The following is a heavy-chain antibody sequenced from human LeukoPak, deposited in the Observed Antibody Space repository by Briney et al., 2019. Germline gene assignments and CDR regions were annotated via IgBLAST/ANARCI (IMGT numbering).Heavy chain of an antibody. CDR2: IWYDGSNK. CDR1: GFTFSSYG. D-gene: IGHD3-22*01. CDR3: AKTIDSSGYRYYFDY. Sequence: GGSLRLSCAASGFTFSSYGMHWVRQAPGKGLEWVAVIWYDGSNKYYADSVKGRFTISRDNSRNTLYLQMNSLRAEDTAVYYCAKTIDSSGYRYYFDYWGQGTLVTVSS. J-gene: IGHJ4*02. V-gene: IGHV3-33*06.